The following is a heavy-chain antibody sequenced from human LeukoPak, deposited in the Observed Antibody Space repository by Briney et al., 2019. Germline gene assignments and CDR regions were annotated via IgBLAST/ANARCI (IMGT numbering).Heavy chain of an antibody. CDR2: IYYSGST. J-gene: IGHJ4*02. CDR1: GGSISSYY. V-gene: IGHV4-59*01. D-gene: IGHD5-24*01. Sequence: SETLSLTCTVSGGSISSYYWSWIRPPPGKGLEWIGYIYYSGSTNYNPSLKSRVTISVDTSKNQFSLKLSSVTAADTAVYYCAREVGGYNSFYFDYWGQGTLVTVSS. CDR3: AREVGGYNSFYFDY.